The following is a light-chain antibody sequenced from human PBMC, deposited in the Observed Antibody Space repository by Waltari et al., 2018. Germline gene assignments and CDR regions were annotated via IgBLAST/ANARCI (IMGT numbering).Light chain of an antibody. Sequence: QSVLTQPPSASGTPGQRVTTSLSGSLSNIERNTVNWYRQLPGTAPKLRSYGDNQRPSGFPDRCAGSKSGTSASLAISGLQSADEADYYCAGWEDSLNGPVFGGGTKLTVL. J-gene: IGLJ3*02. CDR2: GDN. V-gene: IGLV1-44*01. CDR1: LSNIERNT. CDR3: AGWEDSLNGPV.